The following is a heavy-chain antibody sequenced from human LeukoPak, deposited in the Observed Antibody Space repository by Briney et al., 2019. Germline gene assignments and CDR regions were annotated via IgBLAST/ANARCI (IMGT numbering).Heavy chain of an antibody. D-gene: IGHD3-22*01. Sequence: GGSLRLSCAASGFTFSSYSMNWVRQAPGKGLEWVSSISSSSSYIYYADSLKGRFTICIDNAKNSLYLQMNSLRAEDTAVYYCARDPLYDSTGYSDYWGQGTLVTVSS. V-gene: IGHV3-21*01. CDR2: ISSSSSYI. CDR1: GFTFSSYS. J-gene: IGHJ4*02. CDR3: ARDPLYDSTGYSDY.